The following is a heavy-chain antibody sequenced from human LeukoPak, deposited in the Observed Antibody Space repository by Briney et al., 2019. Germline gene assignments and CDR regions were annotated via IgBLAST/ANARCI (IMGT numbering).Heavy chain of an antibody. J-gene: IGHJ4*02. CDR3: AKSFGTTHLFGY. Sequence: GGSLRLSCAVSGLTFSSYGMSWVRQAPGKGLEWVSGIRGSGTTTYYADSVKGRFTISRDNSKNTLYLQMDSLRAEDTAVYYCAKSFGTTHLFGYWGLGTLVTVSS. CDR1: GLTFSSYG. V-gene: IGHV3-23*01. CDR2: IRGSGTTT. D-gene: IGHD1-14*01.